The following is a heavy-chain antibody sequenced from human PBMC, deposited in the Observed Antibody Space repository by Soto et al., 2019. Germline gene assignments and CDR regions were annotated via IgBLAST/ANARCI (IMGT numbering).Heavy chain of an antibody. CDR1: GFTFNNAW. CDR3: AAWVTPHSHYYALEF. Sequence: GGSLRLSCIGSGFTFNNAWMNWVRQAPGKGLEWVGRIKSETNGGTADYAAPVKSRFTISRDDSKKTVYLQLNGVRTEDAAVYYCAAWVTPHSHYYALEFWGQGTTVTVSS. CDR2: IKSETNGGTA. J-gene: IGHJ6*02. V-gene: IGHV3-15*07. D-gene: IGHD3-10*01.